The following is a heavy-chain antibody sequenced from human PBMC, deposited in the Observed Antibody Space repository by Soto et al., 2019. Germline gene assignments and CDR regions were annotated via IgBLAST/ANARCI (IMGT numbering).Heavy chain of an antibody. Sequence: LSRMASSFCNNSNYMSWVRQAPGKGLEWVSVIYSGGSTYYADSVKGRFTISRDNTKNTLYLQMNSLRAEDTAVYYCARDRMECTNCPYYYYYMDVWGK. CDR2: IYSGGST. D-gene: IGHD2-8*01. CDR1: SFCNNSNY. CDR3: ARDRMECTNCPYYYYYMDV. V-gene: IGHV3-66*01. J-gene: IGHJ6*03.